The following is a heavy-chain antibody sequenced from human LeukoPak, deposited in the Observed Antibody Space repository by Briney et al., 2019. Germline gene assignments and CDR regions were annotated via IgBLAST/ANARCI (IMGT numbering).Heavy chain of an antibody. V-gene: IGHV1-69*06. CDR2: IIPIFGTA. D-gene: IGHD3-10*01. CDR3: ARGANTKYGSGSYYARRQSSVSYYMDV. Sequence: ASVKVSCKASGGTFSSYAISWVRQAPGQGLEWMGGIIPIFGTANYAQKFQGRVTITADKSTSTAYMELSSLRSEDTAVYYCARGANTKYGSGSYYARRQSSVSYYMDVWGKGTTVTVSS. J-gene: IGHJ6*03. CDR1: GGTFSSYA.